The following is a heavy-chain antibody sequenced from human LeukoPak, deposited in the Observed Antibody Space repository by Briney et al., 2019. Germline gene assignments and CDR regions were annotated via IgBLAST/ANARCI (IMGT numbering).Heavy chain of an antibody. Sequence: SETLSLTCAVYGGSFSGYYRSWIRQPPGKGLEWIGEINHSGSTNYNPSLKSRVTISVDTSKNQFSLKLSSVTAADTAVYYCARPVGSGSYYYYYGMDVWGKGTTVTVSS. CDR2: INHSGST. CDR3: ARPVGSGSYYYYYGMDV. J-gene: IGHJ6*04. V-gene: IGHV4-34*01. CDR1: GGSFSGYY. D-gene: IGHD3-10*01.